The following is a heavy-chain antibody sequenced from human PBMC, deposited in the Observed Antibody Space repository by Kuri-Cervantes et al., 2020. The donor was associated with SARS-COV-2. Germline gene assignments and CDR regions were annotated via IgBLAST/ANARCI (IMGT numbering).Heavy chain of an antibody. Sequence: ASVKVSCKASGYTFTSYAMHWVRQAPGQRPEWMGWINAGNGNTKYSQKLQGRVTITRDTSASTAYMELSSLRSEDTAVYYCAADSHYYDRRGAAFDIWGQGTMVTVSS. D-gene: IGHD3-22*01. V-gene: IGHV1-3*01. J-gene: IGHJ3*02. CDR3: AADSHYYDRRGAAFDI. CDR2: INAGNGNT. CDR1: GYTFTSYA.